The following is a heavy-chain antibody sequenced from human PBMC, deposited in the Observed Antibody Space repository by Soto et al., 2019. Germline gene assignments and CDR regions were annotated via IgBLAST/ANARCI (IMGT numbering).Heavy chain of an antibody. CDR2: ISGSGGST. CDR3: AKEGSDYGDYEVPFYYYGMDV. CDR1: GFTFSSYA. J-gene: IGHJ6*02. V-gene: IGHV3-23*01. Sequence: EVQLLESGGGLVQPGGSLRLSCAASGFTFSSYAMSWVRQAPGKGLEWVSAISGSGGSTYYADYVKGRFTISRDKSKNTLYLQMNILRAEDTAVYYCAKEGSDYGDYEVPFYYYGMDVWGQGTTVTVSS. D-gene: IGHD4-17*01.